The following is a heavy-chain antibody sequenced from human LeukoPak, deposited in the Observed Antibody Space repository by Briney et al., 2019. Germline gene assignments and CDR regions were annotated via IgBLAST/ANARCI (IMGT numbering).Heavy chain of an antibody. CDR3: ARDTSGYYGSGPYDAFDI. D-gene: IGHD3-10*01. V-gene: IGHV1-69*04. CDR1: GGTFSSYA. Sequence: SVKVSCKASGGTFSSYAISWVRQAPGQGLEWMGRIIPIFGIANYAQKFQGRVTITADKSTSTAYMELSSLRSEDTAVYYCARDTSGYYGSGPYDAFDIWGQGTMVTVSS. CDR2: IIPIFGIA. J-gene: IGHJ3*02.